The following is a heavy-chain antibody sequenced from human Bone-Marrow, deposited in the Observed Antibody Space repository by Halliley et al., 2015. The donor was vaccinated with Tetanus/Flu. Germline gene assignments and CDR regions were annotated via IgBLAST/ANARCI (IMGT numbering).Heavy chain of an antibody. Sequence: WVANIKQDGNEKDYVDSVKGRFTVSRDNGKKALYLHMSSLRAEDTAVYYCARRGYSYGQFDYWGRGTLVTVSS. CDR3: ARRGYSYGQFDY. CDR2: IKQDGNEK. D-gene: IGHD5-18*01. J-gene: IGHJ4*02. V-gene: IGHV3-7*01.